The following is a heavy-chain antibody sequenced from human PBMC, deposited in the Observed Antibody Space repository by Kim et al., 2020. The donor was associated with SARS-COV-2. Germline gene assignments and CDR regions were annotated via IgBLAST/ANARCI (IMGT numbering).Heavy chain of an antibody. D-gene: IGHD5-12*01. CDR1: GYTFTSYY. CDR2: INPSGGSK. CDR3: ARDLDSGYDYGAFYYYGMDV. J-gene: IGHJ6*02. V-gene: IGHV1-46*01. Sequence: ASVKVSCKASGYTFTSYYMHWVRQAPGQGLEWMGIINPSGGSKSYAQKSQGRVNMTRYTSTSTVHMELSSLRYEETSVYYCARDLDSGYDYGAFYYYGMDVSGQRTTFTVSS.